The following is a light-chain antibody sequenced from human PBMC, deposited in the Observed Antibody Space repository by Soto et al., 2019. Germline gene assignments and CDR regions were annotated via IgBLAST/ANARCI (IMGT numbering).Light chain of an antibody. CDR2: SAS. J-gene: IGKJ1*01. V-gene: IGKV1-27*01. CDR1: QGINTY. Sequence: DIQMTQPPSSLSASVVDSVSISCRPSQGINTYLAWYQQKPGKVPVLLIYSASTLKAGIPSRFSGSGAGTDFTLTISSLQPEDFATYYCQKYDSAPRTFGQGTKVDIK. CDR3: QKYDSAPRT.